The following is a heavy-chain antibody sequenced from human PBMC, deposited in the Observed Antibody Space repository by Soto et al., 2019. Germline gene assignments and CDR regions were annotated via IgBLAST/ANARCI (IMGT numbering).Heavy chain of an antibody. CDR1: EFTFSNYA. J-gene: IGHJ6*02. V-gene: IGHV3-30*03. CDR3: ASLDYGDYRDAYNYYYGMDV. D-gene: IGHD4-17*01. CDR2: ISYDGSNK. Sequence: PGGSLRLSCAASEFTFSNYAMHWVRQAPGKGLQWLAVISYDGSNKYYADSVKGRFTISRDNSKNTFFLKINSLRAEDTSVFYFASLDYGDYRDAYNYYYGMDVGGQGTTVTSP.